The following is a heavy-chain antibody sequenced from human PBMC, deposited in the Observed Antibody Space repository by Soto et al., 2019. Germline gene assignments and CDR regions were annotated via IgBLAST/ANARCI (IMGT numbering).Heavy chain of an antibody. CDR1: GFTFSSDW. CDR2: IISGGTRV. V-gene: IGHV3-74*01. J-gene: IGHJ6*02. CDR3: ARERTSKGGLDI. Sequence: EVQLVEAGEGLVQPGGSLRLSCAASGFTFSSDWMNWVRQSPGKGLEWVSRIISGGTRVSYADSVKGRFTITRDNAKNTLYLEMHSLTVDDTAVYYCARERTSKGGLDIWGQGTTVTVSS.